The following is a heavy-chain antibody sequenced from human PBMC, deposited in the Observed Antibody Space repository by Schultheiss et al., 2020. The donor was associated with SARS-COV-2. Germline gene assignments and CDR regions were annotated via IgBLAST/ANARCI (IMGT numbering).Heavy chain of an antibody. CDR2: ISGSGGST. J-gene: IGHJ4*02. CDR1: GFTFSSYA. V-gene: IGHV3-23*01. D-gene: IGHD1-26*01. CDR3: ARMVGATRGSSFDY. Sequence: GGSLRLSCAASGFTFSSYAMSWVRQAPGKGLEWVSAISGSGGSTYYADSVKGRFTISRDNSKNTLYLQMNSLRAEDTAVYYCARMVGATRGSSFDYWGQGTLVTGSS.